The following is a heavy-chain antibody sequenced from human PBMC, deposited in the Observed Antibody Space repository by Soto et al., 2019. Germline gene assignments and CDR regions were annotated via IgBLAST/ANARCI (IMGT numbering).Heavy chain of an antibody. CDR1: GGSISSGDYY. V-gene: IGHV4-30-4*01. D-gene: IGHD3-22*01. J-gene: IGHJ4*02. CDR2: IYYSGST. Sequence: SEILSLTCTVSGGSISSGDYYWSWIRQPPGKGLEWIRYIYYSGSTYYNPSLKSRVTISVDTSKTQFSLKLSSVTAADTAVYYCARSRYYYDSSGYYYPYYFDYWGQGTLVTVSS. CDR3: ARSRYYYDSSGYYYPYYFDY.